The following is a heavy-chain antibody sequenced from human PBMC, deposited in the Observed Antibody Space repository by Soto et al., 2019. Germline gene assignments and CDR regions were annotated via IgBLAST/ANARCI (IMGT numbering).Heavy chain of an antibody. J-gene: IGHJ6*02. D-gene: IGHD3-3*01. V-gene: IGHV3-30*04. CDR1: GLSLGDDA. CDR3: ARDVGTQMDFWSISGMDV. CDR2: ITYDGRTK. Sequence: PRGSLTLSCAASGLSLGDDAMHWVRQAPGKGREWVAVITYDGRTKFYADSVRGRFTISRDNSKSTLYLQMASLISQDTAVYYCARDVGTQMDFWSISGMDVWGQGTTVTVSS.